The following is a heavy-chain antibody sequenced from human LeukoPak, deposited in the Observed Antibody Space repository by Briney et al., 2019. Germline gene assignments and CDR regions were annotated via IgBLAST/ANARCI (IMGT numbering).Heavy chain of an antibody. CDR3: AGSGSYYYFDY. CDR2: IYYSGST. J-gene: IGHJ4*02. D-gene: IGHD1-26*01. V-gene: IGHV4-59*01. CDR1: GGSISGYS. Sequence: KTSETLSLTCTVSGGSISGYSWSWIRQPPGKGLECIGYIYYSGSTNYNPSLKSRVTISIDTSKNQFSLKLSSVTAADTAVYYCAGSGSYYYFDYWGQGTLVTVSS.